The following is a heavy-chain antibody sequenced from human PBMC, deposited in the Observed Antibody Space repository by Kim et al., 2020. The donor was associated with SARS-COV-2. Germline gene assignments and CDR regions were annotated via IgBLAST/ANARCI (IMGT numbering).Heavy chain of an antibody. V-gene: IGHV4-59*13. CDR1: GASIGSSY. CDR2: IFYSGST. D-gene: IGHD4-17*01. CDR3: ARVAAGTRLDY. Sequence: SETLSLTCAVSGASIGSSYWAWIRQSPGKGLEWIGYIFYSGSTNYNASLKSRVTISVDTSRSEFSLKLTSVTPADTAAYYCARVAAGTRLDYLGQGILVT. J-gene: IGHJ4*02.